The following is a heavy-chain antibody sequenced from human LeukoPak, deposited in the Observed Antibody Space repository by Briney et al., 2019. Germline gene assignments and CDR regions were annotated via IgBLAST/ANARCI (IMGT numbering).Heavy chain of an antibody. CDR1: GFTFGDYA. D-gene: IGHD3-9*01. V-gene: IGHV3-49*04. J-gene: IGHJ4*02. CDR2: IRSKAYGGTT. CDR3: TRSVGYYDILTGYP. Sequence: GGSLRLSCTASGFTFGDYAMSWVRQAPGKGLEWVGSIRSKAYGGTTEYAASVKGRFTISRDDSKSIAYLQMNSLKTEDTAVYYCTRSVGYYDILTGYPWGQGTLVTVSS.